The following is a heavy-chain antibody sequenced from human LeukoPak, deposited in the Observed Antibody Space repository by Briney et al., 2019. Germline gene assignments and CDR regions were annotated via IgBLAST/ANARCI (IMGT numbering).Heavy chain of an antibody. V-gene: IGHV3-64*01. J-gene: IGHJ4*02. D-gene: IGHD3-10*01. Sequence: GGSLRLSCAASGFTFSSYAMHWVRQAPGKGLEYVSAISSNGGSTYYANPVKGRFTISRDNSKNTLYLQMGSLRAEDMAVYYCARDYYFGDYWGQGTLVTVSS. CDR3: ARDYYFGDY. CDR2: ISSNGGST. CDR1: GFTFSSYA.